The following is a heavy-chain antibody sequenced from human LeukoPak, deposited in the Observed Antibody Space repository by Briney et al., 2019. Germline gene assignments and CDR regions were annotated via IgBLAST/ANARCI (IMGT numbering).Heavy chain of an antibody. V-gene: IGHV3-49*03. CDR1: GFTFGDYA. CDR3: TRALRYFDWLFDY. D-gene: IGHD3-9*01. Sequence: GGSLRLSCTASGFTFGDYAMSWFRQAPGKGLEWVGFIRSKAYGGTTEYAASVKGRFTISRDDSKSIAYLQMNSLKTEDTAVYYCTRALRYFDWLFDYWGQGTLVTVSS. J-gene: IGHJ4*02. CDR2: IRSKAYGGTT.